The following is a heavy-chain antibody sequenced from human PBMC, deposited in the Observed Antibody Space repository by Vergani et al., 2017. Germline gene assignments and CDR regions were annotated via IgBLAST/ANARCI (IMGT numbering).Heavy chain of an antibody. CDR3: ARGWFGYSTSWFVEY. D-gene: IGHD6-13*01. Sequence: QVQLVQSGAEVKKPGASVKVSCKASGYTFAGYNIHWVRQAPGQGLEWMGWINPNSGDTNYPQKFQGRVTMTRDTSINTAYMELRRLRSDDTAVSYCARGWFGYSTSWFVEYWGQGSLVTVSS. CDR2: INPNSGDT. CDR1: GYTFAGYN. J-gene: IGHJ4*02. V-gene: IGHV1-2*02.